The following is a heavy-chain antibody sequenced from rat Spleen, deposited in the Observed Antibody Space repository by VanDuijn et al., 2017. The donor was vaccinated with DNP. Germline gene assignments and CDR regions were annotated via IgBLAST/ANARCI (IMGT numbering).Heavy chain of an antibody. J-gene: IGHJ4*01. Sequence: EVQLVESGGDLVQPGRSLKLSCAASGFTFSDYYMAWVRQAPTKGLEWVASISTGGGNTYYRDSVKGRFTISRDNAKSTLYLQMDSLRSEETATYYCARHRGNYYAMDAWGQGTSVTVSS. D-gene: IGHD4-3*01. CDR2: ISTGGGNT. CDR3: ARHRGNYYAMDA. CDR1: GFTFSDYY. V-gene: IGHV5S11*01.